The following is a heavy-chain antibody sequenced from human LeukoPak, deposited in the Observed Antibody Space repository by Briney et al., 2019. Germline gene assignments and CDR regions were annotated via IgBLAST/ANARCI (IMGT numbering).Heavy chain of an antibody. J-gene: IGHJ4*02. V-gene: IGHV1-2*02. CDR3: ARGDTGDLAFDY. CDR2: IDPDSGLT. CDR1: GYPFTAFY. Sequence: ASVKVSCKTSGYPFTAFYIHWVQLAPGQGLEWMGWIDPDSGLTDYAQIFRGRVNMTRDTSISTVHLELDTLTSDDAAVYYCARGDTGDLAFDYWGQGSLVTVSS. D-gene: IGHD4-17*01.